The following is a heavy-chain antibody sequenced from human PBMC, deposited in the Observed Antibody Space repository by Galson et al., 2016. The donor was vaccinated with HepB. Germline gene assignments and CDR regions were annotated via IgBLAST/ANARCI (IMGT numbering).Heavy chain of an antibody. CDR1: GFTFSSYP. CDR3: ARDKSVFGAIDY. V-gene: IGHV3-48*04. J-gene: IGHJ4*02. CDR2: ISRSSSSI. D-gene: IGHD3-10*01. Sequence: SLRLSCAASGFTFSSYPINWVRQAPGKGLEWVSYISRSSSSIYYAASVKGRFTISRDNAKNSLYLQMNSLRAEDTAVYYCARDKSVFGAIDYWGQGTLVTVSS.